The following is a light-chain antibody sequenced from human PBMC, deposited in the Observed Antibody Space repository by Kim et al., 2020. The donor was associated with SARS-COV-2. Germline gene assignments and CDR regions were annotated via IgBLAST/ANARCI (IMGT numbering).Light chain of an antibody. Sequence: SYELTQPPSVSVSPGQTASITCSGDKLGDKYACWYQQKPGQSPVVVIHQDSKRPSGNPERFSGSNSGNTATLTISGTQAMDEDDYYCQAWDSSTVV. V-gene: IGLV3-1*01. CDR2: QDS. CDR1: KLGDKY. CDR3: QAWDSSTVV. J-gene: IGLJ2*01.